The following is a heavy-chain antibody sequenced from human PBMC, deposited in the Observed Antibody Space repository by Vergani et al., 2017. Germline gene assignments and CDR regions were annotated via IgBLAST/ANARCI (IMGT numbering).Heavy chain of an antibody. Sequence: QVQLVQSGAEVKKPGSSVKVSCKASGGTFGSYAISWVRQAPGQGLEWMGGIIPIFGTANDAQKFQGRVTITADESTSTAYMELSSLRSEDTAVYYCARSSSGGQLGHNYYYYYYMDVWGKGTTVTVSS. CDR1: GGTFGSYA. V-gene: IGHV1-69*01. CDR2: IIPIFGTA. J-gene: IGHJ6*03. CDR3: ARSSSGGQLGHNYYYYYYMDV. D-gene: IGHD6-6*01.